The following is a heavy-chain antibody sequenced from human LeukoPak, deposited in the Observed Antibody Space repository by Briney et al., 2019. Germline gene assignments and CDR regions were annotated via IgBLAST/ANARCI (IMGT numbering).Heavy chain of an antibody. D-gene: IGHD2-15*01. Sequence: SETLSLTCTVSGGSISSSSYYWGWIRQPPGKGLEWIGSIYYSGSTYYNPSLKSRVTISVDTSKNQFSLKLSSVTAADTAVHYCARERDMVYYYYYYMDVWGKGTTVTVSS. CDR1: GGSISSSSYY. CDR3: ARERDMVYYYYYYMDV. V-gene: IGHV4-39*07. CDR2: IYYSGST. J-gene: IGHJ6*03.